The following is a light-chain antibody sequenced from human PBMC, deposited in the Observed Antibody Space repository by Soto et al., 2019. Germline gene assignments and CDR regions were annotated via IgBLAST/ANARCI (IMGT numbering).Light chain of an antibody. V-gene: IGKV1-27*01. CDR3: QKYNSAPPWT. CDR2: AAS. Sequence: DIQMTQSPSSLSASVGDRVTITCRATQDISNYLAWYQQKPGKVPNLLIYAASTLQSGVPSRFSGSGSGTEFTLTISSLQTEDVATYYCQKYNSAPPWTFGQGTKGEI. J-gene: IGKJ1*01. CDR1: QDISNY.